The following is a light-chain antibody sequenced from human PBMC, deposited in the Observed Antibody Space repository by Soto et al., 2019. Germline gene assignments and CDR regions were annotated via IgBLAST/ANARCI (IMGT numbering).Light chain of an antibody. J-gene: IGKJ1*01. CDR3: QQYGSAPRT. CDR2: DAS. V-gene: IGKV3-20*01. Sequence: EIVLTQSPGTLSLSPGDRATISCRASQSVSSSYLAWYQQKPGQAPRLLIYDASSRATGIPDRFSGSGSGTDFTLTISSLEPEDVAAYYCQQYGSAPRTFGQGTKVEIK. CDR1: QSVSSSY.